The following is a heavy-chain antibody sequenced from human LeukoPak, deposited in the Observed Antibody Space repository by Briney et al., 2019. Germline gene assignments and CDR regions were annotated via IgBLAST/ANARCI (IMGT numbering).Heavy chain of an antibody. CDR1: GGTFSSYA. V-gene: IGHV1-69*04. CDR3: ARDLEPPLAAAGSIDY. Sequence: ASVTVSCKASGGTFSSYAISWVRQAPGDGREWMGRVIPILGIAKYAQKFQGRVTITADKSTSTGYMALRSVRSDDPAVYSCARDLEPPLAAAGSIDYWGQGKLVTVSS. CDR2: VIPILGIA. D-gene: IGHD6-13*01. J-gene: IGHJ4*02.